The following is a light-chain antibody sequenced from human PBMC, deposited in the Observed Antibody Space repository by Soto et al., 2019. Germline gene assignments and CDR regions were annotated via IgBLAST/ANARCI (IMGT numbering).Light chain of an antibody. V-gene: IGKV3-20*01. CDR3: QQYGSSPRT. Sequence: EIELTQSPGTLSLSPGQRATLSCRASQSVSSSYLACYQQKPGQAPRLLIYGASSRATGIPDRFSGSGSGTDFTLTISRLEPEVFAVYYCQQYGSSPRTFGHGTKVEIK. J-gene: IGKJ1*01. CDR1: QSVSSSY. CDR2: GAS.